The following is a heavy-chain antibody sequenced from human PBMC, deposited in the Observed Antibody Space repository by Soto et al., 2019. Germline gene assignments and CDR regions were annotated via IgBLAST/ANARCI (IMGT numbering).Heavy chain of an antibody. CDR1: GTIFSSYT. CDR2: IIPILGET. V-gene: IGHV1-69*08. CDR3: ARGLGGRMDD. J-gene: IGHJ6*02. Sequence: QVQLVQSGAEVKKPGSSVRVSCKASGTIFSSYTISWVRQAPGHGLEWMGRIIPILGETNSAQKFQGRATLTADKSTNTAYMELNSLRLEDTALYYCARGLGGRMDDWGQGTTVTVSS. D-gene: IGHD3-16*01.